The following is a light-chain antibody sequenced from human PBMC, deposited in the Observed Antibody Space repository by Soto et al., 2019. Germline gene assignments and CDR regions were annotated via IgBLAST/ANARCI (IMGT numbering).Light chain of an antibody. CDR3: PQYGSSPWT. CDR2: GAS. V-gene: IGKV3-20*01. J-gene: IGKJ1*01. Sequence: EIVLTQSPGTLSLSPGERATLSCRASQSVSSSYLAWYQQKPGQAPRLLIYGASSRATGIPDRFSGSGSGTDFTLTISRLEPEDFAVYYCPQYGSSPWTFGQGTNVEIK. CDR1: QSVSSSY.